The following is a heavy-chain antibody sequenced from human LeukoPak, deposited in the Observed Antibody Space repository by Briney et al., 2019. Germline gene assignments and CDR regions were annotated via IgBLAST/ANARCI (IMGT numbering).Heavy chain of an antibody. CDR3: VKHSGGDHGDYAAFDY. D-gene: IGHD2-21*02. V-gene: IGHV3-9*01. Sequence: SGRSLRLSCAASGFIFGDYAMHWVRQLPGKGLEWVSGISWNSSKRDYGDSVKGRFTISRDNAKNSLYLQMNSLRVEDTALYYCVKHSGGDHGDYAAFDYWGQGTLVTVSS. CDR1: GFIFGDYA. CDR2: ISWNSSKR. J-gene: IGHJ4*02.